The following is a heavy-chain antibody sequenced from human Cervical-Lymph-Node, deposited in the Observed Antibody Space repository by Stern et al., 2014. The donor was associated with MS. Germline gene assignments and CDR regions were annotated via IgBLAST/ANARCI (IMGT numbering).Heavy chain of an antibody. D-gene: IGHD2-2*01. CDR3: ARGVGYCSSTSCYADFKH. CDR2: IYTNGRT. Sequence: QVQLVESGPGLVKPSQTLSLTCTVSGDSISSGDYYWNWIRQPAGKGLEWIGRIYTNGRTDYNPSLKSRITISLDTSKNPLSLKLGFGTAADTAVYYCARGVGYCSSTSCYADFKHWGQGTLVTVSS. J-gene: IGHJ1*01. CDR1: GDSISSGDYY. V-gene: IGHV4-61*02.